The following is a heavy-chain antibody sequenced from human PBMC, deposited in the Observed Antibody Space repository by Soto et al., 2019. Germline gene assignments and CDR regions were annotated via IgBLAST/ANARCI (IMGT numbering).Heavy chain of an antibody. CDR2: IYLSGTT. Sequence: QVQVQESGPGLVKPSETLSLTCTVSGGSISNHYWSWIRQSPGKGLEWIANIYLSGTTNYNLSLKGRVTISIDSSKNQVSLKLNSVTAADTAVYYCARGGYRTLAWFDPWGQGTLVTVSS. V-gene: IGHV4-59*11. CDR1: GGSISNHY. J-gene: IGHJ5*02. CDR3: ARGGYRTLAWFDP. D-gene: IGHD6-13*01.